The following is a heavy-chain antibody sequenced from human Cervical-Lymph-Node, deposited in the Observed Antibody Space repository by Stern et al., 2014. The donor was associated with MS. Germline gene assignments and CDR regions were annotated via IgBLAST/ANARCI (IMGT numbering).Heavy chain of an antibody. CDR1: GYTLTELS. J-gene: IGHJ6*02. CDR2: LDPEDGET. V-gene: IGHV1-24*01. D-gene: IGHD3-3*01. Sequence: QVQLVQSGAEVKKPGASVKVSCKVSGYTLTELSMHWVRQAPGKGLEWMGGLDPEDGETIYAQKFQGRVTMTEDTSTDTAYMELSSLRSEDTAVYYCATDRDDFRSGYSAPTKGYGLDVWGQGTTVTVTS. CDR3: ATDRDDFRSGYSAPTKGYGLDV.